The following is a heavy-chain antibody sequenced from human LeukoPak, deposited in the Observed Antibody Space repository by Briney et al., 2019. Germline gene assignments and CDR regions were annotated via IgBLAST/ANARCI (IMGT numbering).Heavy chain of an antibody. Sequence: ASVKVSCKVPGYTLTELSMHWVRQAPGKGLEWMGGFDPEDGETIYAQKFQGRVTMTEDTSTDTAYMELSSLRSEDTAVYYCATGNRPYYYDSSGYYDFDYWGQGTLVTVSS. CDR3: ATGNRPYYYDSSGYYDFDY. J-gene: IGHJ4*02. V-gene: IGHV1-24*01. D-gene: IGHD3-22*01. CDR1: GYTLTELS. CDR2: FDPEDGET.